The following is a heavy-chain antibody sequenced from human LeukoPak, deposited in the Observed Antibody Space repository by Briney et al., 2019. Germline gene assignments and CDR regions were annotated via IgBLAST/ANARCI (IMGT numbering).Heavy chain of an antibody. V-gene: IGHV1-8*01. J-gene: IGHJ4*02. D-gene: IGHD3-10*01. CDR1: GYTFTSYD. CDR2: INPSSGNT. CDR3: AREPRRFGD. Sequence: GASVKVSCKASGYTFTSYDINWVRQATGQGLEWMGYINPSSGNTVYAQKFQGRVTMTWDTSINAAYMELSSLRSDDTAVYYCAREPRRFGDWGQGTLVTVSS.